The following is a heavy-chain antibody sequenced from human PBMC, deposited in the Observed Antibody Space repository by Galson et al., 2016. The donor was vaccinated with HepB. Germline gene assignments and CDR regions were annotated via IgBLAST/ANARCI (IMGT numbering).Heavy chain of an antibody. CDR3: ARAGFTMERGVLITKIDF. CDR1: GYPFPSHD. J-gene: IGHJ4*02. V-gene: IGHV1-8*01. Sequence: SVKVSCKASGYPFPSHDVHWVRQAPGQGLEWMGWMNPNSANTDSAQTFRGRITMTRNTSLSTAYMELSSLSSDASAVYFCARAGFTMERGVLITKIDFWGQGTLVTVSS. CDR2: MNPNSANT. D-gene: IGHD3-10*01.